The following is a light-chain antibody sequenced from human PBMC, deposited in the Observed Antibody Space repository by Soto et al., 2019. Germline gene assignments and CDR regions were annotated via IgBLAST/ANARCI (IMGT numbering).Light chain of an antibody. CDR3: QQYNEWPRT. V-gene: IGKV3-15*01. CDR2: GAS. Sequence: EIVMTQSPATLSVSPGERAALSCRASQSVSSSLAWYQQIPGQAPRLLIYGASTSATGIPARFSGSGSGTEFTLTINSLQSEDLAVYYCQQYNEWPRTFGQGTKVEIK. J-gene: IGKJ1*01. CDR1: QSVSSS.